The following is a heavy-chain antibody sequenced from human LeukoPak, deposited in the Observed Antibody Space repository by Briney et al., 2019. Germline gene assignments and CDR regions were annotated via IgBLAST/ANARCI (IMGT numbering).Heavy chain of an antibody. J-gene: IGHJ4*02. D-gene: IGHD6-13*01. CDR1: GFTFSSYS. CDR2: ISEGSGTR. CDR3: ARSNTWYSYFDY. V-gene: IGHV3-48*04. Sequence: GGSLRLSCAASGFTFSSYSMNWVRQAPGKGLEWVSYISEGSGTRYYADSVKGRFTISRDNAQNLLYLQMNSLRAEDTAVYYCARSNTWYSYFDYWGQGTRVTVSS.